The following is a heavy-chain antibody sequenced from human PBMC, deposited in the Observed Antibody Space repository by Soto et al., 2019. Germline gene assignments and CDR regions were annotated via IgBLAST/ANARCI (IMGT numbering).Heavy chain of an antibody. D-gene: IGHD5-12*01. CDR3: ARESGGATATLDYYYFDMDV. CDR1: GDSLNDYY. Sequence: VQLAQSGAEVKKPGASVKVSCKTSGDSLNDYYIHWVRQAPGQGLEWMGWINPNGGATKYAQKFRGRVTVNRDTAIRTVYMELSSLRSDDAAVYYCARESGGATATLDYYYFDMDVWGKGTTVTVSS. CDR2: INPNGGAT. J-gene: IGHJ6*03. V-gene: IGHV1-2*02.